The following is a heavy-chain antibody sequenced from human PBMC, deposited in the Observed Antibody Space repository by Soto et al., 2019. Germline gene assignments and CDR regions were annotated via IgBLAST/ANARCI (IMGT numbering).Heavy chain of an antibody. J-gene: IGHJ6*02. D-gene: IGHD3-10*01. CDR2: ISYDGSNK. V-gene: IGHV3-30*18. CDR3: AKDTKGFGELLYGNYYYYGMDV. Sequence: QVQLVESGGGVVQPGRSLRLSCAASGFTFSSYGMHWVRQAPGKGLEWVAVISYDGSNKYYADSVKGRFTISRDNSKNTLYLQMNSLRAEDTAVYYCAKDTKGFGELLYGNYYYYGMDVWGQGTTVTVSS. CDR1: GFTFSSYG.